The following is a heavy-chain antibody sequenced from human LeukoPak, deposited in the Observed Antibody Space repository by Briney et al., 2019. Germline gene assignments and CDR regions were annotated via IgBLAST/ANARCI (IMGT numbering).Heavy chain of an antibody. CDR3: AKDSVGYYYDSSGYYFDY. CDR1: GFTFSSYG. J-gene: IGHJ4*02. CDR2: IRYDGSNK. Sequence: PGGSLRLSCAASGFTFSSYGMHWVRQAPGKGLEWVAFIRYDGSNKYYADSVKGRFTISRDNSKNTLYLQMNSLRAEDTAVYYCAKDSVGYYYDSSGYYFDYWGQGTLVTVSS. V-gene: IGHV3-30*02. D-gene: IGHD3-22*01.